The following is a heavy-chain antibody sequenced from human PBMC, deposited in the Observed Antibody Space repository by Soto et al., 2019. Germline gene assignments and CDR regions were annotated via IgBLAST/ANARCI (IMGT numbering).Heavy chain of an antibody. CDR2: IRADDGTT. CDR1: GFTFSNSA. J-gene: IGHJ5*02. Sequence: EVQLLESGGGLVQPGGSLRLSCVASGFTFSNSAMNWVRQAPGKGLEWVAGIRADDGTTYHADSVKGRFTISRDNAKNTLYLQMNSLKDEDTAVYFCAKDRHSSGYYYFDPWGQGTLVTVSS. D-gene: IGHD5-12*01. CDR3: AKDRHSSGYYYFDP. V-gene: IGHV3-23*01.